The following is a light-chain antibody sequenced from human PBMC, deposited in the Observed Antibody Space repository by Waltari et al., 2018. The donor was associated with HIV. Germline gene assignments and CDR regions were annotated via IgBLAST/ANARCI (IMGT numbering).Light chain of an antibody. CDR3: QQYGSSPNT. CDR1: QSVSSSY. Sequence: EIVLTQSPGALALSPGGRATLSGRTSQSVSSSYLAWYQQKPGQAPRLLIYGASSRATGIPDRFSGSASETDFTHTISRLEPEDFAVYYCQQYGSSPNTFGQGTKLEI. J-gene: IGKJ2*01. V-gene: IGKV3-20*01. CDR2: GAS.